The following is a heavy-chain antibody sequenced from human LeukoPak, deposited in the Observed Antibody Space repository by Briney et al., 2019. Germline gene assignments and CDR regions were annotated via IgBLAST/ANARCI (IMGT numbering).Heavy chain of an antibody. CDR1: GFTASSNC. CDR3: ANMFCTSGTCYEGRRYFQT. CDR2: ICSGGST. J-gene: IGHJ1*01. V-gene: IGHV3-53*04. D-gene: IGHD2-2*01. Sequence: GGSLRLSCAASGFTASSNCVNWVRQAPGKGLKWVSVICSGGSTTYADSVKGRFTISRHNSKNTLYLQMNSLRAEDTAVYYCANMFCTSGTCYEGRRYFQTWGQGTLVTVSS.